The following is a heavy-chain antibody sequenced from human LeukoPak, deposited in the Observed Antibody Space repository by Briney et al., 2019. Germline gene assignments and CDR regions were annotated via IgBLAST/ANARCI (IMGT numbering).Heavy chain of an antibody. D-gene: IGHD6-19*01. CDR1: GYSFTSFS. CDR3: ARHISSGWYYVDY. J-gene: IGHJ4*02. CDR2: IYPGDSDT. V-gene: IGHV5-51*01. Sequence: GESLKISCKGSGYSFTSFSIGWVRQMPGEGLEWMGIIYPGDSDTRYSPSFQGLVTISADKSVSTAYLQWSSLKASDTAMYYCARHISSGWYYVDYWGQGTLVTVSS.